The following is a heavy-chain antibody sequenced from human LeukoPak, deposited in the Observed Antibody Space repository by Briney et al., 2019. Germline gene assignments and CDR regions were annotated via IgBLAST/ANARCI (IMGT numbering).Heavy chain of an antibody. CDR2: IYYSGST. CDR1: GGSISSYY. D-gene: IGHD3-22*01. Sequence: PSETLSLTCTVSGGSISSYYWSWIRQPPGKGLGWIGYIYYSGSTNYNPPLKSRVTISVDTSKNHFSLKLSSMTAAHTAVYYCARHFPLEYYDSSGYYSWDAFDIWGQGTMVTVSS. CDR3: ARHFPLEYYDSSGYYSWDAFDI. J-gene: IGHJ3*02. V-gene: IGHV4-59*08.